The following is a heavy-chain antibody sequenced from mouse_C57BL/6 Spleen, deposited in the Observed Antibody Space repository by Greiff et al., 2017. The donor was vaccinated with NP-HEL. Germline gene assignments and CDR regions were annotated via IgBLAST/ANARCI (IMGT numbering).Heavy chain of an antibody. V-gene: IGHV1-82*01. CDR2: IYPGDGDT. D-gene: IGHD1-1*01. J-gene: IGHJ3*01. Sequence: QVQLKESGPELVKPGASVKISCKASGYAFSSSWMNWVKQRPGKGLEWIGRIYPGDGDTNYNGKFKGKATLTADKSSSTAYMQLSSLTSEDSAVYFCARDGDYYYGSSWFAYWGQGTLVTVSA. CDR1: GYAFSSSW. CDR3: ARDGDYYYGSSWFAY.